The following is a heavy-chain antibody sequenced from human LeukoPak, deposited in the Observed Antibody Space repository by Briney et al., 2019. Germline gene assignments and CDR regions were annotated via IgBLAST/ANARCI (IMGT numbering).Heavy chain of an antibody. J-gene: IGHJ4*02. CDR2: ISSSSSYI. D-gene: IGHD3-10*01. Sequence: PGGSLRLSCAASGFTFSSYSMNWVRQAPGKGLEWVSSISSSSSYIYYADSVEGRFTISRDNAKNSLYLQMNSLRAEDTAVYYCARDLAPITMARGVILDYWGQGTLVTVSS. CDR1: GFTFSSYS. CDR3: ARDLAPITMARGVILDY. V-gene: IGHV3-21*01.